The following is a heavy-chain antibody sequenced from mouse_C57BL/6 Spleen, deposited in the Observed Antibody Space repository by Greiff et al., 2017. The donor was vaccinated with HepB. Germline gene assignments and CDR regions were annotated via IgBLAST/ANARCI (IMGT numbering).Heavy chain of an antibody. J-gene: IGHJ3*01. D-gene: IGHD1-1*01. CDR1: GYTFTDYN. V-gene: IGHV1-18*01. CDR3: ARYYYGSSPFAY. CDR2: INPNNGGT. Sequence: EVQLQESGPELVKPGASVKIPCKASGYTFTDYNMDWVKQSHGKSLEWIGDINPNNGGTIYNQKFKGKATLTVEKSSSTACMELRSLTSEDTAVYYCARYYYGSSPFAYWGQGTLVTVSA.